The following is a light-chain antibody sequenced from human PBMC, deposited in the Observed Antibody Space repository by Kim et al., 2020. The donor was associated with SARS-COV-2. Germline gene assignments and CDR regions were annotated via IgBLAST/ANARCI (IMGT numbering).Light chain of an antibody. CDR2: RNN. CDR3: AAWDDSLSGPV. J-gene: IGLJ2*01. V-gene: IGLV1-47*01. CDR1: SSHVGSNY. Sequence: GQWVTISCSGSSSHVGSNYVYWYQQLPGTAPKLLIYRNNQRPSGVPDRFSGSKSGTSASLAISGLRSEDEADYYCAAWDDSLSGPVFGGGTQLTVL.